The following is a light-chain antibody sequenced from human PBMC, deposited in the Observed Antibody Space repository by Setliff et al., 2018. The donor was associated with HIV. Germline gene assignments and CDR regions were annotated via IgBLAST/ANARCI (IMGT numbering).Light chain of an antibody. Sequence: QSALAQPASVSGSPGQSITISCTGTSSDVGGYNYVSWYQQHPGKAPKLMIYEVSNRPPGVSNRFSGSTSGNTASLTISGLQAEDEADYYCCSFATNNTKVFGSGTKVTVL. CDR2: EVS. CDR3: CSFATNNTKV. CDR1: SSDVGGYNY. V-gene: IGLV2-14*01. J-gene: IGLJ1*01.